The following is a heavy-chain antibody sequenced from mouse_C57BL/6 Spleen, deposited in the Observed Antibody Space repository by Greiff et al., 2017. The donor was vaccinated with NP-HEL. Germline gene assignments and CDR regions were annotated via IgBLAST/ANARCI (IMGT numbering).Heavy chain of an antibody. V-gene: IGHV6-3*01. CDR1: GFTFSNYW. D-gene: IGHD1-1*01. CDR2: IRLKSDNYAT. J-gene: IGHJ2*01. Sequence: DVKLQESGGGLVQPGGSMKLSCVASGFTFSNYWMNCVRQSPEKGLEWVAQIRLKSDNYATHYAESVKGRFTISRDDSKSSVYLQMNNLRAEDTGIYYCTGLNYGSSYFDYWGQGTTLTVSS. CDR3: TGLNYGSSYFDY.